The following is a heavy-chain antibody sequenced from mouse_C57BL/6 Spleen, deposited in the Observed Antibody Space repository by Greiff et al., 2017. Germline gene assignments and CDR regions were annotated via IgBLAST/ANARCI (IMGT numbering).Heavy chain of an antibody. CDR2: IDPGSGST. Sequence: QVQLQQPGAELVKPGASVKLSCKASGYTFTSYWITWVKQRPGQGLEWIGEIDPGSGSTNYNEKFKGKATLTVDTSSSTAYMQISSLTSEHSAVYYCARIVHATWFAYWGQGTLVTVSA. CDR3: ARIVHATWFAY. D-gene: IGHD2-12*01. CDR1: GYTFTSYW. V-gene: IGHV1-55*01. J-gene: IGHJ3*01.